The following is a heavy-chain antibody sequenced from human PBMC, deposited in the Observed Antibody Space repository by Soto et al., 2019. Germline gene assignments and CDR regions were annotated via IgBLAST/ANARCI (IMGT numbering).Heavy chain of an antibody. CDR2: IVVGSGNT. D-gene: IGHD6-19*01. Sequence: SVKVSCKASGYTFTSYGIAWVRQARGQRLEWIGWIVVGSGNTNYAQKFQERVTITRDMSTSTAYMELSSPRSEDTAVYYCAADGSIAVAGTGAMDVWGQGTTVTVSS. CDR1: GYTFTSYG. V-gene: IGHV1-58*02. J-gene: IGHJ6*02. CDR3: AADGSIAVAGTGAMDV.